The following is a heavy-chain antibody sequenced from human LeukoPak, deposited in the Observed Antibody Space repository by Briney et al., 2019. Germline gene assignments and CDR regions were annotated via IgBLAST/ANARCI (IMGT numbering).Heavy chain of an antibody. Sequence: ASVKVSCKASGYTFTGYYMHWVRQAPGQGLEWMGWINPNSGGTNHAQKFQGRVTMTRDTSISTAYMELSRLRSDDTAVYYCARDVEVFGVVTPFDYWGQGTLVTVSS. CDR2: INPNSGGT. CDR3: ARDVEVFGVVTPFDY. CDR1: GYTFTGYY. D-gene: IGHD3-3*01. V-gene: IGHV1-2*02. J-gene: IGHJ4*02.